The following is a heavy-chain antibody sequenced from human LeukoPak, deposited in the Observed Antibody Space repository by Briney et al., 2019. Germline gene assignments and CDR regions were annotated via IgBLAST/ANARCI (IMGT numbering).Heavy chain of an antibody. CDR1: GGTFIXYA. V-gene: IGHV1-69*04. Sequence: VKVSCKAXGGTFIXYAISWVRQAPGQGGEWMGRMIPILGIANYAQKFQGRVTITADKSTSTAYMELSSLISEDTAVCYCARDRVDNFRSVHLSARGRSAVGYWGQGTLVTVSS. CDR2: MIPILGIA. CDR3: ARDRVDNFRSVHLSARGRSAVGY. D-gene: IGHD5-12*01. J-gene: IGHJ4*02.